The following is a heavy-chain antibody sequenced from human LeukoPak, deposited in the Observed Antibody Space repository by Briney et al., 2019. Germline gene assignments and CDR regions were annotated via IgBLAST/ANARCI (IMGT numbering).Heavy chain of an antibody. J-gene: IGHJ4*02. CDR2: LRGDGET. CDR3: AKASWVSNVDAVL. CDR1: GFTFSNYA. D-gene: IGHD1-1*01. V-gene: IGHV3-23*01. Sequence: GGPLRLSCAASGFTFSNYAMSWVRQAPAGGLEWVSSLRGDGETFYADSVKGRFTLSRDDSRNTVYLQLNNLRVEDTAVYYCAKASWVSNVDAVLWGQGTLVTVSS.